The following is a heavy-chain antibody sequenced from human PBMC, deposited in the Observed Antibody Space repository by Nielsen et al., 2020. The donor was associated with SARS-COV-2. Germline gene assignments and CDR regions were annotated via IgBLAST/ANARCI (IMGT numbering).Heavy chain of an antibody. D-gene: IGHD3-10*01. CDR3: ATARDYYGSGSYDY. CDR1: GFIFSSYA. V-gene: IGHV3-23*01. Sequence: GESLKISCTASGFIFSSYAMSWVRQAPGKGLEWVSTISGSGGRTYYADSVKGRFTISRDNAKNSLYLQMNSLRAEDTAVYYCATARDYYGSGSYDYWGQGTLVTVSS. J-gene: IGHJ4*02. CDR2: ISGSGGRT.